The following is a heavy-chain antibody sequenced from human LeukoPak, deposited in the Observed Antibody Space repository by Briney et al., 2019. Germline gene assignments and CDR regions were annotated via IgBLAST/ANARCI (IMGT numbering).Heavy chain of an antibody. V-gene: IGHV4-61*02. CDR3: TRGWSSGGVFDF. D-gene: IGHD6-19*01. J-gene: IGHJ3*01. CDR1: GGSIKSASYS. Sequence: NPSETLSLTCTVSGGSIKSASYSWTWIRQPAGKGLEWIGRIYTSGRTDYNPSLKSRVTISLDTSKNQFSLEMTSMTAADTAVYYCTRGWSSGGVFDFWGLGTMVTVSS. CDR2: IYTSGRT.